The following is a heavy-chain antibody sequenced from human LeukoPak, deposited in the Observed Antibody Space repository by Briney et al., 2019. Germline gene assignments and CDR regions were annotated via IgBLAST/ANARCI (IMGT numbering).Heavy chain of an antibody. Sequence: GGSLRLSCAASGFTFNDYGMHWVRQAPGKGLEWVAVISYDGSNKYYADSVKGRFTISRDNSKNTLYLQMNSLRAEDTAVYYCARDPGIVVVPAAPDYYYGMDVWGQGTTVTVSS. CDR1: GFTFNDYG. D-gene: IGHD2-2*01. CDR2: ISYDGSNK. J-gene: IGHJ6*02. V-gene: IGHV3-30*03. CDR3: ARDPGIVVVPAAPDYYYGMDV.